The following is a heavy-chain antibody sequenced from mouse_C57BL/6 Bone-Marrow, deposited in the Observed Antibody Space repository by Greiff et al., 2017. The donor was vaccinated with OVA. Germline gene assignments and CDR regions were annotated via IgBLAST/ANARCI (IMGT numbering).Heavy chain of an antibody. V-gene: IGHV1-69*01. Sequence: QVQLQQSGAELVMPGASVKLSCKASGYTFTSYWMHWVKQRPGQGLEWIGEIDPSDSYTNYNQKFKGKSTLTVDKSSSTAYMQLSSLTSEDSAVYYCARGRAWFAYWGQGTLVTVSA. CDR2: IDPSDSYT. CDR1: GYTFTSYW. CDR3: ARGRAWFAY. J-gene: IGHJ3*01.